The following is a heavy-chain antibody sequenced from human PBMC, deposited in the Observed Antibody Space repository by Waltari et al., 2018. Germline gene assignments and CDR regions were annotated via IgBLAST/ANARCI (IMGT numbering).Heavy chain of an antibody. D-gene: IGHD3-10*01. J-gene: IGHJ3*02. CDR3: ARDREFGELYDAFDI. CDR2: INPNSGGT. CDR1: GYTFTGYY. Sequence: QVQLVQSGAEVKKPGASVKVSCKASGYTFTGYYMPWVRQAPGQGLEWMGWINPNSGGTNYAQKFQGWVTMTRDTSISTAYMELSRLRSDDTAVYYCARDREFGELYDAFDIWGQGTMVTVSS. V-gene: IGHV1-2*04.